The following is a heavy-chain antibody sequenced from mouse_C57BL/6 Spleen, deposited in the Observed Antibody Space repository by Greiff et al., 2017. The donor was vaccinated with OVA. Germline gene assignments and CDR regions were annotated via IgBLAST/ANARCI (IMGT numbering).Heavy chain of an antibody. V-gene: IGHV1-74*01. CDR1: GYTFTSYW. CDR3: AISVVATPAWFAY. CDR2: IHPSDSDT. J-gene: IGHJ3*01. Sequence: QVQLQQPGAELVKPGASVKVSCKASGYTFTSYWMHWVKQRPGQGLEWIGRIHPSDSDTNYHQKFKGRATLTVDKSSSTPYLQISRLTSADSSFYYCAISVVATPAWFAYWGQGTLVTVSA. D-gene: IGHD1-1*01.